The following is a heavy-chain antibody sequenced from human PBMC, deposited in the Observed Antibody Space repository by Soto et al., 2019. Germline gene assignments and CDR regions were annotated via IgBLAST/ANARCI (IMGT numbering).Heavy chain of an antibody. CDR2: IIPIFGTA. CDR1: GGTFSSYA. J-gene: IGHJ4*02. D-gene: IGHD3-22*01. CDR3: ARKGRDDSSGPLNY. V-gene: IGHV1-69*13. Sequence: GASVKVSCKASGGTFSSYAISWVRQAPGQGLEWMGGIIPIFGTANYAQKFQGRVTITADESTSTAYMELSSLRSEDTAVYYCARKGRDDSSGPLNYWGQGTLVTVS.